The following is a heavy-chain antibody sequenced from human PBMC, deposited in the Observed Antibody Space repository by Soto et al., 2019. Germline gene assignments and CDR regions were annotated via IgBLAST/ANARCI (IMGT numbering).Heavy chain of an antibody. V-gene: IGHV1-18*04. D-gene: IGHD2-2*01. CDR3: ETGTRYCSTTTCLSGVTWFDH. CDR1: GYTFTSYG. J-gene: IGHJ5*02. Sequence: ASVKVSCKASGYTFTSYGISWVRQAPGQGLEWMGWISSYNGNTNYAQKVQGRVTLTTDTSTSTTYMELRSLRSEDTAVYYCETGTRYCSTTTCLSGVTWFDHWRQGTLVTVSS. CDR2: ISSYNGNT.